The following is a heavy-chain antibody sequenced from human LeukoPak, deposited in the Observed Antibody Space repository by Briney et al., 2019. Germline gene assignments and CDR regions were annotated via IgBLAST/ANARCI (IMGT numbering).Heavy chain of an antibody. CDR1: GFTFSSYW. CDR3: ARDRIVATIPRLSYFDY. V-gene: IGHV3-74*01. CDR2: INSDASST. D-gene: IGHD5-12*01. Sequence: GESLRLSCAASGFTFSSYWMHWVRQAPGKGLVWVSRINSDASSTSYADSVKGRFTISRDNAKNTLYLQMNSLRAEDTAVYYCARDRIVATIPRLSYFDYWGQGTLVTVSS. J-gene: IGHJ4*02.